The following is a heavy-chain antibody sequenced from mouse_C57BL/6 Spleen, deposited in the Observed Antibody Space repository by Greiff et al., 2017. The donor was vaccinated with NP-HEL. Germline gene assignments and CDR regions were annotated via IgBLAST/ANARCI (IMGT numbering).Heavy chain of an antibody. CDR1: GYTFTDYY. V-gene: IGHV1-76*01. D-gene: IGHD2-4*01. J-gene: IGHJ4*01. CDR2: IYPGSGNT. CDR3: AIYDYEYAMDY. Sequence: QVQLQQSGAELVSPGASVKLSCKASGYTFTDYYINWVKQRPGQGLEWIARIYPGSGNTYYNEKFKGKATLTAEKSSSTAYMQLSSLTSEDSAVYFCAIYDYEYAMDYWGQGTSVTVSS.